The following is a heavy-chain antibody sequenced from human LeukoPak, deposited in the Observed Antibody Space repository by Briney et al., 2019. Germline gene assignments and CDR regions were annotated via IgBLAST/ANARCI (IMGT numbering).Heavy chain of an antibody. V-gene: IGHV3-48*04. D-gene: IGHD3-10*02. J-gene: IGHJ6*04. CDR1: GFTFTTYW. Sequence: PGGSLRLSCEASGFTFTTYWLGWVRQPPGKGLEWVSYISSSGSTIYYADSVKGRFTISRDNAKNSLYLQMNSLRAEDTAVYYCAELGITMIGGVWGKGTTVTISS. CDR2: ISSSGSTI. CDR3: AELGITMIGGV.